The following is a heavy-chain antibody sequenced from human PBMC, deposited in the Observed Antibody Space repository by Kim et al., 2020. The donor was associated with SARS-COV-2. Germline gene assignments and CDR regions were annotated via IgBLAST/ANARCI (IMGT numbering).Heavy chain of an antibody. CDR2: IYYSGST. CDR3: ARPSVQQLVRH. Sequence: SETLSLTCTVSGGSISSSSYYWGWIRQPPGKGLEWIGSIYYSGSTYYNPSLKSRVTISVDTSKNQFSLKLSSVTAADTAVYYCARPSVQQLVRHWGQGTLVTVSS. D-gene: IGHD6-13*01. CDR1: GGSISSSSYY. J-gene: IGHJ4*02. V-gene: IGHV4-39*01.